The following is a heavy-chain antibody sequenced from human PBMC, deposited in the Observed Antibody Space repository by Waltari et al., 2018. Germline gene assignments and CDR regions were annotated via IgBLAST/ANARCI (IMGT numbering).Heavy chain of an antibody. Sequence: EVQLVESGGGLVKPGWSLRLSCAASGFTFSSYSMNWVRQAPGKGLEWVSSISSSSSYIYYADSVKGRFTISRDNAKNSLDLQMNSLRAEDTAVYYCARGDYGLYYYYYMDVWGKGTTVTVSS. J-gene: IGHJ6*03. V-gene: IGHV3-21*01. D-gene: IGHD4-17*01. CDR1: GFTFSSYS. CDR2: ISSSSSYI. CDR3: ARGDYGLYYYYYMDV.